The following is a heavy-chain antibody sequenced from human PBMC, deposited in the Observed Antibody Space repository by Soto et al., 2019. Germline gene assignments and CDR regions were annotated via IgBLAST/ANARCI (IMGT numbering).Heavy chain of an antibody. CDR2: ISYDGSNK. V-gene: IGHV3-30*18. CDR3: AKAGRTTMVRGVIMNPYYYYGMDV. D-gene: IGHD3-10*01. J-gene: IGHJ6*02. CDR1: GFTFSSYG. Sequence: QVQLVESGGGVVQPGRSLRLSCAASGFTFSSYGMHWVRQAPGKGLEWVAVISYDGSNKYYADSVKGRFTISRDNSKNTLYLQMNSLRAEDTAVYYCAKAGRTTMVRGVIMNPYYYYGMDVWGQGTTVTVSS.